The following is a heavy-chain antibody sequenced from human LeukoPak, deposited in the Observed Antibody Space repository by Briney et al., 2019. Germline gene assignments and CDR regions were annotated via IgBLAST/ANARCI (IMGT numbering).Heavy chain of an antibody. Sequence: SETLSLTCTVSGGSISSYYWSWIRQPAGKGLEWIGRIYTRGSTNYNPSLKSRVTISVDTSKNQFSLKLSSVTAADTAVYYCARAYRDYGGNSYYFDYWGQGTLVTVSS. D-gene: IGHD4-23*01. CDR1: GGSISSYY. CDR2: IYTRGST. J-gene: IGHJ4*02. CDR3: ARAYRDYGGNSYYFDY. V-gene: IGHV4-4*07.